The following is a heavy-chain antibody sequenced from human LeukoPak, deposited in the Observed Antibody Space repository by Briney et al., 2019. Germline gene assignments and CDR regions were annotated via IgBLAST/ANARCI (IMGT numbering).Heavy chain of an antibody. CDR2: IKQDGSAK. CDR1: GFTFSSFW. Sequence: GGSLRLSCGASGFTFSSFWMSGVGQAPGKGGEWVANIKQDGSAKFFVDCVTVQFTIPRDNAKNSLYLQMNTLGAEDTAVYYCATSHDSSGCAWGQGTLVTVSS. CDR3: ATSHDSSGCA. J-gene: IGHJ5*02. D-gene: IGHD3-22*01. V-gene: IGHV3-7*01.